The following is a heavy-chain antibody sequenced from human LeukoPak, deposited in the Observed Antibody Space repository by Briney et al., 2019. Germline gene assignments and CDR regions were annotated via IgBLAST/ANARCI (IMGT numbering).Heavy chain of an antibody. J-gene: IGHJ6*02. CDR2: IYYSGST. V-gene: IGHV4-39*07. Sequence: PSETLSLTCTVSGGSISSSSYYWGWIRQPPGKGLEWIGSIYYSGSTYYNPSLKSRVTISVDTSKNQFSLKLNSVTAADTAVYYCARESGDYGDYNDGYYYYGMDVWGQGTTVTVSS. CDR1: GGSISSSSYY. D-gene: IGHD4-17*01. CDR3: ARESGDYGDYNDGYYYYGMDV.